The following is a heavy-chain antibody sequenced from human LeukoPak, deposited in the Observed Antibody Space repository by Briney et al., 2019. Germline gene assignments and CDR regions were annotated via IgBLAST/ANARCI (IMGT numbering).Heavy chain of an antibody. V-gene: IGHV3-7*01. CDR3: GRDGVTSSVDY. D-gene: IGHD2-21*02. J-gene: IGHJ4*02. Sequence: GGSLRLSCVASGFTFSSHWLSWVRQAPGKGLEGVANIKEDGSRKYYAGSVKGRFTISRDNAKNSLYLQMNSLRAEDTAIYYCGRDGVTSSVDYWGQGTLVTVSS. CDR1: GFTFSSHW. CDR2: IKEDGSRK.